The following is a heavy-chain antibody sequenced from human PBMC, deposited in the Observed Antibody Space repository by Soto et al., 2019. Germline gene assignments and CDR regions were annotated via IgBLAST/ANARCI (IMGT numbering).Heavy chain of an antibody. CDR3: VRDSSGWYSPRLVDY. J-gene: IGHJ4*02. V-gene: IGHV3-33*01. Sequence: QVQLVESGGGVVQPGRSLRLSCAASGFTFSSYGMHWVRQAPGKGLEWVAVIWYDGSNKYYADSVKGRFTISRDNSKNTLYLQMNSLRAEDTAVYYCVRDSSGWYSPRLVDYWGQGTLVTVSS. CDR2: IWYDGSNK. CDR1: GFTFSSYG. D-gene: IGHD6-19*01.